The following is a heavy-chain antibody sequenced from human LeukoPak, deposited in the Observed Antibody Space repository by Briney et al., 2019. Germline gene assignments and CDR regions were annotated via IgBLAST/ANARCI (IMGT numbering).Heavy chain of an antibody. V-gene: IGHV1-3*01. Sequence: ASVKVSCKASGYTFTSYAIHWVRQAPGQRLEWMGWISAGNGNTKYSQNFQGRVTFISNTSATTAFMELSSLRSEDAAVYYCARDQTIELLHWFDPWGQGTLVTVSS. CDR2: ISAGNGNT. CDR3: ARDQTIELLHWFDP. CDR1: GYTFTSYA. J-gene: IGHJ5*02. D-gene: IGHD1-7*01.